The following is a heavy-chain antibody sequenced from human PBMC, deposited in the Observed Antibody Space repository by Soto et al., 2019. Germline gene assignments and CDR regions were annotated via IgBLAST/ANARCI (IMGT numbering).Heavy chain of an antibody. CDR1: GGSISSSSYY. Sequence: SETLSLTCTVSGGSISSSSYYWGWIRQPPGKGLEWIGSIYYSGSTYYNPSLKSRVTISVDTSKNQFSLKLSSVTAADTAVYYCARLVPSNEFDPWGQGTLVTVSA. CDR3: ARLVPSNEFDP. V-gene: IGHV4-39*01. J-gene: IGHJ5*02. D-gene: IGHD1-1*01. CDR2: IYYSGST.